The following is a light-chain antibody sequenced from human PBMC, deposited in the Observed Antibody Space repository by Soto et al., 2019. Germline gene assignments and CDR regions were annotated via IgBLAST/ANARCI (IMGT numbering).Light chain of an antibody. Sequence: EIVLTQSPGTLSLSPGERATLSCRASQSVSSNYLAWYQQKPGQAPRLLIYGPSTRATGVPARFSGSGSGTDFTLTISSLEPDDFAVYYCQQRSSWPRITFGQGTRLEIK. CDR3: QQRSSWPRIT. CDR1: QSVSSNY. J-gene: IGKJ5*01. CDR2: GPS. V-gene: IGKV3D-20*02.